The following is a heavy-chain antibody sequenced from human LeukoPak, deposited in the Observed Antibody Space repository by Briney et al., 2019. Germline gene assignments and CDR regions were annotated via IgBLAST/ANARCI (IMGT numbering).Heavy chain of an antibody. CDR3: AKGSYYDSSGSFYFDY. D-gene: IGHD3-22*01. V-gene: IGHV3-23*01. CDR1: GFTFSSYA. J-gene: IGHJ4*02. Sequence: GGSLRLSCAASGFTFSSYAMSWVRQAPGKGLEWVSGISGSGDNTYYSDSVKGRFTISRDNSKNTLYVQVNSLGTEDTAAYYCAKGSYYDSSGSFYFDYWGQGTLVTVSS. CDR2: ISGSGDNT.